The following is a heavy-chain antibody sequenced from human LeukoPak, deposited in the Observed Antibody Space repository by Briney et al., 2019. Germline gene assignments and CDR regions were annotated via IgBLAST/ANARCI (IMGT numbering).Heavy chain of an antibody. CDR2: TNQDGRAK. J-gene: IGHJ4*02. D-gene: IGHD3-10*01. CDR1: GFTFSSYE. Sequence: AGGSLRLSCAASGFTFSSYEMNWVRQAPGKGLEWVANTNQDGRAKYYVDSVKGRFTISRDNAKNSVYLQMNSLRVEDTAVYYCSGSSGYWGQGTLVTVSS. V-gene: IGHV3-7*01. CDR3: SGSSGY.